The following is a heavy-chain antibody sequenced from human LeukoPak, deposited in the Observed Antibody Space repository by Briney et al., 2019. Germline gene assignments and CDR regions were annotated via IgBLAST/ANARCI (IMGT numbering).Heavy chain of an antibody. Sequence: SETLSLTCTVSGGSISSYYWSWIRQPPGKGLGWIGNIYYSGSTNYNPSLRSRVTISVDTSKNQFSLKLSSVTAADTAVYYCARDVLTAAAGTEYYFYYYGMDVWGQGTTATVSS. V-gene: IGHV4-59*01. CDR1: GGSISSYY. CDR3: ARDVLTAAAGTEYYFYYYGMDV. J-gene: IGHJ6*02. D-gene: IGHD6-13*01. CDR2: IYYSGST.